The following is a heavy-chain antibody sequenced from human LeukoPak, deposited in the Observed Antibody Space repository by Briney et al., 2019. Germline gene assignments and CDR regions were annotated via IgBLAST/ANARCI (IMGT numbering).Heavy chain of an antibody. V-gene: IGHV3-7*01. J-gene: IGHJ4*02. D-gene: IGHD3-22*01. CDR2: IKQDGSEK. CDR1: GFTFSSYW. CDR3: AREPNYYDSSGYSS. Sequence: GGSLRLSCEASGFTFSSYWMSWVRQAPGKGLEWVANIKQDGSEKYYADSVKGRFTISRDNAKNSLYLQMNSLRAEDTAVYYCAREPNYYDSSGYSSWGQGTLVTVSS.